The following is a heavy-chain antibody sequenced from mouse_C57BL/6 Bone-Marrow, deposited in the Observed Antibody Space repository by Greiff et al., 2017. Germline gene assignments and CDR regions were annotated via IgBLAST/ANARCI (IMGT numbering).Heavy chain of an antibody. CDR1: GYTFTSYG. CDR2: IYPRSGNT. J-gene: IGHJ2*01. Sequence: VPLPPSLAELARPGASVKLSCKASGYTFTSYGISWVKQRTRQGLEWIGEIYPRSGNTYYNEKFKGKATLTADKSSSTAYMELRSLTSEDSAVYFCARRDRELEHDYWDQGTTLTVSS. CDR3: ARRDRELEHDY. V-gene: IGHV1-81*01.